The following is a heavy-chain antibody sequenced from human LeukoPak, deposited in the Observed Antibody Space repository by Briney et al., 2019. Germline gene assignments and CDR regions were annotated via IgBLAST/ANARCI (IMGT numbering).Heavy chain of an antibody. D-gene: IGHD2-21*01. CDR3: AKDIQCTY. CDR1: GFTFSSSA. J-gene: IGHJ4*02. V-gene: IGHV3-23*01. Sequence: GGSLRLSCAASGFTFSSSAMTWVRQAPGKGLEWVSLISGSGGNTYYADSVKGRFTISRDNSKSTLYLQMNSLRAEDTAVYHCAKDIQCTYWGQGTLVTVSP. CDR2: ISGSGGNT.